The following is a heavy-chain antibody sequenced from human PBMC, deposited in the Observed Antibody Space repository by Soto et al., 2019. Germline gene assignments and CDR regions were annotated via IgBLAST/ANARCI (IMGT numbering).Heavy chain of an antibody. V-gene: IGHV1-69*01. CDR2: IMPTLDSA. D-gene: IGHD3-10*01. CDR1: GGTLSDYA. Sequence: QVQLVQSGAEVKHPGSSVKVSCEASGGTLSDYAVSWVRQARGQGLEWMGGIMPTLDSANYAQKFQGRLTITADESTSTANMELSSLTSDDTAIYYCAVAAVREILTEQSSGMAVWGQGTTVTVSS. CDR3: AVAAVREILTEQSSGMAV. J-gene: IGHJ6*02.